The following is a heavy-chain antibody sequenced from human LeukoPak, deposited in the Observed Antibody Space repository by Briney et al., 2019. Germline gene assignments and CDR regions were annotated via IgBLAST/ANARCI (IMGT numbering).Heavy chain of an antibody. CDR3: ARHYAPDNSPDY. J-gene: IGHJ4*02. D-gene: IGHD3-22*01. CDR2: IYYNGSA. Sequence: PSETLSLTCTVSGGSISSYYWSWIRQPPGKGLEWIGYIYYNGSANYNPSLKSRVTISVDTSKNQFSLNLYSVTAADTAVYYCARHYAPDNSPDYWGQGTLVTVSS. CDR1: GGSISSYY. V-gene: IGHV4-59*08.